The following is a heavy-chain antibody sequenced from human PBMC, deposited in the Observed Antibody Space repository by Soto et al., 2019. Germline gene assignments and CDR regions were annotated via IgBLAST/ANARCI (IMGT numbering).Heavy chain of an antibody. Sequence: SETLSLTCTVSGDSISNYYWSWIRQPPGKGLEWIGNIYYTGTTNYNPSLKSRVVISVDTSKSQFSLKLRSVTAADTAVYFCARLVYTSTWYRYLFDYWGQGALVTVSS. CDR1: GDSISNYY. D-gene: IGHD6-13*01. CDR3: ARLVYTSTWYRYLFDY. V-gene: IGHV4-59*08. J-gene: IGHJ4*02. CDR2: IYYTGTT.